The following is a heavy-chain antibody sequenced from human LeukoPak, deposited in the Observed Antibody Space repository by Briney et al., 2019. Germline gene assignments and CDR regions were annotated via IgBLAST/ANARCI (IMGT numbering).Heavy chain of an antibody. D-gene: IGHD3-16*02. CDR1: GFTFSNYG. Sequence: GGSLRLSCAASGFTFSNYGKHWVRQAPGKGLEWVAVIWYDGSNKYSADSVKGRFTISRDNAKNTLYLQMNSLRAEDTAVYYCARGPRGGMITFGEVIVLPLDYWGQGTLVTVSS. J-gene: IGHJ4*02. CDR2: IWYDGSNK. CDR3: ARGPRGGMITFGEVIVLPLDY. V-gene: IGHV3-33*01.